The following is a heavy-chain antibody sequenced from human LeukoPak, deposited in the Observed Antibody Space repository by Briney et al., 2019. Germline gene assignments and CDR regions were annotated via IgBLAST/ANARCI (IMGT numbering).Heavy chain of an antibody. V-gene: IGHV1-18*01. D-gene: IGHD1-26*01. J-gene: IGHJ6*03. CDR1: GYTFTSYG. CDR2: ISGYNGNT. CDR3: AFSSYYLQGNYYYMDG. Sequence: ASVKVSCKASGYTFTSYGISWVRQAPGQGLEWMGWISGYNGNTNYAQNLQGRVTMTTDTSTSTVYMELRSLRSDDTAVYYCAFSSYYLQGNYYYMDGRGKGTTVTVSS.